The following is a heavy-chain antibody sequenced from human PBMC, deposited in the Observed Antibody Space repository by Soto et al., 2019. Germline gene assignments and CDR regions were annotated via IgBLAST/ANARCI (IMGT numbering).Heavy chain of an antibody. V-gene: IGHV3-23*01. D-gene: IGHD3-3*01. CDR3: AKDKERGGYDADFDP. Sequence: EVQLLESGGGLIQPGGSLRLSCAASGFTLGTYGMGWVRQAPGKGLEWVSTITGGNTYYAASVKGRFTISRDNSKNTLYLQMSNLRAEDTALYYCAKDKERGGYDADFDPWGQGTLVTVYS. CDR2: ITGGNT. CDR1: GFTLGTYG. J-gene: IGHJ5*02.